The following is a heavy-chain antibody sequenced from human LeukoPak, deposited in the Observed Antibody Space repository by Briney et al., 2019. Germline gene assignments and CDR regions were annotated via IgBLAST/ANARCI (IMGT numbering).Heavy chain of an antibody. J-gene: IGHJ6*03. CDR1: GGSFSGYY. CDR2: INHSGST. Sequence: SETLSLTCAVYGGSFSGYYWSWIRQPPGKGLEWIGEINHSGSTNYNPSLKSRVTISVDTSKNQFSLKLSSVTAADTAVYYCAGLRIDCSSTSCYTSHYYYYYYMDVWGKGTTVTVSS. V-gene: IGHV4-34*01. CDR3: AGLRIDCSSTSCYTSHYYYYYYMDV. D-gene: IGHD2-2*02.